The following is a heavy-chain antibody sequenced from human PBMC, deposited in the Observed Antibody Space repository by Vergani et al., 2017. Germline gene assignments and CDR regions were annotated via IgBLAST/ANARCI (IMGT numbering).Heavy chain of an antibody. CDR1: GFTFSSYA. CDR2: IRYDGSNP. CDR3: AKKGGSLYYYGVDV. V-gene: IGHV3-30*02. Sequence: VQLLESGGGLVQPGGSLRLSCAASGFTFSSYAMSWVRQAPGKGLAWVAFIRYDGSNPQYIDSVKGRFTISRDNSKDTLFLQMNGLRPEDTGTYFCAKKGGSLYYYGVDVWGRGTTITVS. D-gene: IGHD1-26*01. J-gene: IGHJ6*02.